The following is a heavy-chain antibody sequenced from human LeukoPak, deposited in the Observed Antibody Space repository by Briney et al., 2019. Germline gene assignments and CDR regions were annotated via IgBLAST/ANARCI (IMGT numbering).Heavy chain of an antibody. D-gene: IGHD2-2*01. V-gene: IGHV3-21*01. CDR1: GFTFSSYS. CDR3: ARDRGSELGYCSSTSCSAFDP. Sequence: GGSLRLSCAASGFTFSSYSMNWVRQAPGKGLEWVSSISSSSSYIYYADSVKGRFTISRDNAKNSLYLQMNSLRAEDTAVYYCARDRGSELGYCSSTSCSAFDPWGQGTLVTVSS. CDR2: ISSSSSYI. J-gene: IGHJ5*02.